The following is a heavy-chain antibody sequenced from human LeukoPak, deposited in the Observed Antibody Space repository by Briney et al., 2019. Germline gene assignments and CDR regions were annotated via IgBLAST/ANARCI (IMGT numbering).Heavy chain of an antibody. D-gene: IGHD6-19*01. V-gene: IGHV3-48*03. CDR2: ISSSGSTI. Sequence: PGGSLRLSCAASGFTFSSYEMNWVRQAPGKGLEWVSYISSSGSTIYYADSVKGRFTISRDNAKNSLYLQMNSLRAEDTAVYYCAGEKQWLVGRASPAGMDVWGRGTTVTVSS. J-gene: IGHJ6*02. CDR1: GFTFSSYE. CDR3: AGEKQWLVGRASPAGMDV.